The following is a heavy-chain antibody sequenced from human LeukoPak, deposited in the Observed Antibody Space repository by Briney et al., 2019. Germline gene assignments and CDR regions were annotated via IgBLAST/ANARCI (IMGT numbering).Heavy chain of an antibody. CDR1: GSTFSTYP. CDR2: ISGNSVTI. J-gene: IGHJ4*02. D-gene: IGHD1-26*01. V-gene: IGHV3-23*01. CDR3: AKILSGTYSFDL. Sequence: PGGSLRLSCTASGSTFSTYPMTWVRQAPGQGLEWVSAISGNSVTIYYADSVKGRFTTSRDNSKNTLYLQMYSLRAEDTAVYYCAKILSGTYSFDLWGQGILVTVSS.